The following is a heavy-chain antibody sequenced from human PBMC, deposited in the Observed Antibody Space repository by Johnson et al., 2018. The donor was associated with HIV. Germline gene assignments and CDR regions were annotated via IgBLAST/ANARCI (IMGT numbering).Heavy chain of an antibody. CDR3: ARKVVVVAAAAGDAFDI. CDR1: GFTVSSYW. Sequence: VQLVESGGGLIQPGGSLRLSCAASGFTVSSYWMHWVRQAPGKGLVWVSRINSDGSSTSYADSVKGRYTISRDNAKNTLYLQMNSLRAEDTAVYYCARKVVVVAAAAGDAFDIWGQGTMVTVSS. D-gene: IGHD2-15*01. CDR2: INSDGSST. V-gene: IGHV3-74*02. J-gene: IGHJ3*02.